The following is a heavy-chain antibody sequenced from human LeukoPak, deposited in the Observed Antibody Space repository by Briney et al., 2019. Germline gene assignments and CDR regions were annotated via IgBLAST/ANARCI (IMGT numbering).Heavy chain of an antibody. D-gene: IGHD3-10*01. CDR2: IRQDGTER. V-gene: IGHV3-7*01. CDR1: GFTFINDY. CDR3: ARDLSLTMVRGVID. Sequence: GGSLRLSCVVSGFTFINDYMSWVRQAPGKGLEWVANIRQDGTERSYVDSVKGRFTISRDNAKNTLFLQMNSLRAEDTAVYYCARDLSLTMVRGVIDWGQGTLVTVSS. J-gene: IGHJ4*02.